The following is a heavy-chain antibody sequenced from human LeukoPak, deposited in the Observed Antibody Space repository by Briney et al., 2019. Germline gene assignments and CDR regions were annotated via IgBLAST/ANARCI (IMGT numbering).Heavy chain of an antibody. J-gene: IGHJ3*02. CDR2: IKEDGSEK. D-gene: IGHD1-26*01. Sequence: GGSLRLSCTASEFTFSRYWMSWVRQAPGKGLEWVANIKEDGSEKYYVDSVKGRFTISRDNAKNPLYLQMNSLRAEDTAVYYCAGRIFDIWGQGTMVTVSS. CDR1: EFTFSRYW. CDR3: AGRIFDI. V-gene: IGHV3-7*01.